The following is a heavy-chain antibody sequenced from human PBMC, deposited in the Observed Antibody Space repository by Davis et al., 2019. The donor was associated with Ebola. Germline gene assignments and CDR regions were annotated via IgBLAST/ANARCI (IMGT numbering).Heavy chain of an antibody. V-gene: IGHV1-18*04. CDR2: ISAYNGNT. CDR3: AADRDDFWTYGMDV. D-gene: IGHD3-3*01. Sequence: ASVKVSCKASGYTFTSYGISWVRQAPGQGLEWMGWISAYNGNTNYAQKLQERVTITRDMSTSTAYMELSSLRSEDTAVYYCAADRDDFWTYGMDVWGQGTTVTVSS. CDR1: GYTFTSYG. J-gene: IGHJ6*02.